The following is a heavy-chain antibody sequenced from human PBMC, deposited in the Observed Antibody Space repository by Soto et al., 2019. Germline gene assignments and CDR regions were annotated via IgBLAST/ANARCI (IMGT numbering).Heavy chain of an antibody. D-gene: IGHD3-16*01. CDR2: ISYDGSNK. V-gene: IGHV3-30*18. Sequence: GGSLRLSCAASGFTFSSYGMHWVRQAPGKGLEWVAVISYDGSNKYYADSVKGRFTISRDNSKNTLYLQMTTLRAEATAVYYCAKRPPGNNWGHDVFDIWGQGTMVTVSS. J-gene: IGHJ3*02. CDR1: GFTFSSYG. CDR3: AKRPPGNNWGHDVFDI.